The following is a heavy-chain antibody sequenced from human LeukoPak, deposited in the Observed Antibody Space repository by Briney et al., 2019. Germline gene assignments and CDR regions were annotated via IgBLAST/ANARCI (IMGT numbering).Heavy chain of an antibody. D-gene: IGHD2-15*01. CDR1: GYTFTSYY. V-gene: IGHV1-46*01. Sequence: ASVKVSCKGSGYTFTSYYMHWVRQAPGQGLEWMGIINPSGGSTSYAQKFQGRVTMTTDTSTSTAYMELRSLRSDDTAVYYCARVGRPTRKNTFDYWGQGTLVTVSS. CDR3: ARVGRPTRKNTFDY. J-gene: IGHJ4*02. CDR2: INPSGGST.